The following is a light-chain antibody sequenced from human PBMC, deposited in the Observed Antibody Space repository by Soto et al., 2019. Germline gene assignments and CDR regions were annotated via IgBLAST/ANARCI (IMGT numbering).Light chain of an antibody. J-gene: IGKJ2*01. CDR3: QQYGRSPPMYT. CDR2: GAS. V-gene: IGKV3-20*01. CDR1: QCVSSSY. Sequence: DIVLTQSPGTLSLSPGERATLSCRASQCVSSSYLAWYQQKPGQAPRLLIYGASSRATGIPDRFSGSGSGTDFTLTISRLEPEDFAVYYCQQYGRSPPMYTFGQGTKLEIK.